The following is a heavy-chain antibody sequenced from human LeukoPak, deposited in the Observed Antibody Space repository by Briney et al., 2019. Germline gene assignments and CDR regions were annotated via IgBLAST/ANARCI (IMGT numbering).Heavy chain of an antibody. CDR1: GFTFNNYA. V-gene: IGHV3-23*01. Sequence: SGGSLRPSCAASGFTFNNYAMSWVRQAPGKGLEWVSAISGSGGSTYYADSVKGRFSISRGNSKDTLYLQMNSLRAEDTAVYYCAKGEYSNSWYRGVDFWGQGTLVTVSS. J-gene: IGHJ4*02. D-gene: IGHD6-13*01. CDR3: AKGEYSNSWYRGVDF. CDR2: ISGSGGST.